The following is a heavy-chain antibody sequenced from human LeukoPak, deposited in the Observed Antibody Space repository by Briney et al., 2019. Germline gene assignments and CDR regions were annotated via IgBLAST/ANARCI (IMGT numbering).Heavy chain of an antibody. CDR2: IRYDGSNK. CDR3: AKEPPLLNVDTAMGTDYGGNSDY. J-gene: IGHJ4*02. V-gene: IGHV3-30*02. D-gene: IGHD5-18*01. CDR1: GFTFSSYG. Sequence: GGSLRLSCAASGFTFSSYGMHWVRQAPGKGLEGVAFIRYDGSNKYYADSVKGRFTISRDNSKNTLYLQMNSLRAEDTAVYYCAKEPPLLNVDTAMGTDYGGNSDYWGQGTLVTVSS.